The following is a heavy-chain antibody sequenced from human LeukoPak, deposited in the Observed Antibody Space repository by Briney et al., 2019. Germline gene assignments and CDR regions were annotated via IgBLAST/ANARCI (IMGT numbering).Heavy chain of an antibody. CDR2: VNSDGSST. CDR1: GFTFTSYW. J-gene: IGHJ6*02. CDR3: ARGRYYGMDV. Sequence: PGGSLRLSCAASGFTFTSYWMHWVRHAPEKGLVWVSSVNSDGSSTTYADSVKGRFTISRDNAKNTLYLQMNSLRAEDTAVYYCARGRYYGMDVWGQGTTVTVSS. V-gene: IGHV3-74*01.